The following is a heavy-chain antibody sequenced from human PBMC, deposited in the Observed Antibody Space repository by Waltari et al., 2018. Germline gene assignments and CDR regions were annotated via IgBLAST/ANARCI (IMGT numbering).Heavy chain of an antibody. CDR2: IMSSRRYI. V-gene: IGHV3-21*01. CDR1: GFTFSSYS. D-gene: IGHD4-17*01. Sequence: EVQLVESGGGLVKPGGSLRLSCAASGFTFSSYSMNWVRQAPGKGGEGVASIMSSRRYIYYSDSVKGRFTISRDNAKNSLSLQMNSLRAEDTAVYYCARGDPAGDPSVDYWGQGTLVTVSS. J-gene: IGHJ4*02. CDR3: ARGDPAGDPSVDY.